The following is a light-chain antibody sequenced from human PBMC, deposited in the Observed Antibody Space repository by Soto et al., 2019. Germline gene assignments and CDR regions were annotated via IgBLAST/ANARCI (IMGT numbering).Light chain of an antibody. CDR2: GAS. CDR1: QRVNNN. J-gene: IGKJ4*01. Sequence: EIIVTQSPATLSVSPGERATLSCRASQRVNNNLAWYQQKPGQAPRLLIYGASTRATGIPARFGGSGYGTEFTLTIRSLQSEDFAIYYCQQYNNWPLLTFGGGTKVEIK. CDR3: QQYNNWPLLT. V-gene: IGKV3-15*01.